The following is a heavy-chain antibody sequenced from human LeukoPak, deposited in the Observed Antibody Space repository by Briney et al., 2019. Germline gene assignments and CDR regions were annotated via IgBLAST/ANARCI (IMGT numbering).Heavy chain of an antibody. V-gene: IGHV4-39*01. CDR2: IFYSGST. D-gene: IGHD2-2*01. J-gene: IGHJ4*02. CDR3: ARLPVRGKYYFDY. CDR1: GGSISTSNYY. Sequence: PSETLSLTCTVSGGSISTSNYYWGWIRQPPGKGLEWIGNIFYSGSTYYNPSLKSRVTISVDTSKNQFSLKLSSVTAADTAVYYCARLPVRGKYYFDYWGQGTLVTVSS.